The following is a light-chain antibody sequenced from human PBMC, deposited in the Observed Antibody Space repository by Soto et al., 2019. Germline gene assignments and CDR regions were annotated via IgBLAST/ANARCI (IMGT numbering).Light chain of an antibody. Sequence: QSALNQPASVAGSPGQAITISCTGTSSDVGGYNYVSWYQQHPGKAPKLMIYDVSNRPSGVSNRFSGSKSGNTAPLTISGLQAEDEADYYRSSYTSSRTVVFGGGTKLTVL. CDR3: SSYTSSRTVV. V-gene: IGLV2-14*01. J-gene: IGLJ2*01. CDR2: DVS. CDR1: SSDVGGYNY.